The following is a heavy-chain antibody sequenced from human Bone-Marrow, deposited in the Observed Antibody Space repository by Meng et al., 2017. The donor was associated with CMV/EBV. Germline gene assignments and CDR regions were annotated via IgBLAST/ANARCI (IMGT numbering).Heavy chain of an antibody. CDR2: MSTFNGNT. CDR1: GYSFISYG. D-gene: IGHD3-10*01. V-gene: IGHV1-18*01. CDR3: ARGRSKGVFTMVRGPRPGMDV. Sequence: ASVKVSCKTSGYSFISYGISWVRQAPGQGLEWMGWMSTFNGNTNFAQKFQGRVTMTTDTSTSTVYMELRSLRSEDTAVYYCARGRSKGVFTMVRGPRPGMDVWGQGTMVTVSS. J-gene: IGHJ6*02.